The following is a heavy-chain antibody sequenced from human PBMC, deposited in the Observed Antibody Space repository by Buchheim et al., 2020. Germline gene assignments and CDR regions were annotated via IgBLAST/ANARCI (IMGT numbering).Heavy chain of an antibody. CDR2: ISFDGSDK. CDR1: GFLFRNSG. J-gene: IGHJ4*02. Sequence: QVVLAESGGGVVQPGRSLRLSCAASGFLFRNSGMHWVRQAPGKGLEWVAFISFDGSDKYYADSVKGRFTVARDNSKNKWYLMATTLRAEDTALYYCARVAVILGNNNIDHWGQGTL. D-gene: IGHD3/OR15-3a*01. V-gene: IGHV3-30*03. CDR3: ARVAVILGNNNIDH.